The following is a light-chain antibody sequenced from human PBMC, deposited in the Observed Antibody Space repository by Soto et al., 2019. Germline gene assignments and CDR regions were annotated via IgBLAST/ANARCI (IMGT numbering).Light chain of an antibody. CDR3: QQYNTYSYT. CDR1: QNINDW. J-gene: IGKJ3*01. Sequence: DIQMTQSPSTLSASGGDRVTITCRASQNINDWLAWYQQKPGKAPRLLIYKPSTLESGVPSRFSGGGFGTEYTLTLSSLHPDDFAAYYWQQYNTYSYTFGLGAKVYIK. CDR2: KPS. V-gene: IGKV1-5*03.